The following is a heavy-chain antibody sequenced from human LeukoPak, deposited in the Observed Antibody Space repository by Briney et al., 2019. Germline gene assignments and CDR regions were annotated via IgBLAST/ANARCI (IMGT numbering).Heavy chain of an antibody. CDR2: INSDGSTT. J-gene: IGHJ4*02. V-gene: IGHV3-74*01. D-gene: IGHD3-22*01. Sequence: GGSLRLSCAASGFTFNNYAMSWVRQAPGKGLVWVSRINSDGSTTSYAASVKGRFTISRDTAKNTLYLQMNSLRAEDTAVYYCARGHHYYDSSAYYYWGQGTLVTVSS. CDR1: GFTFNNYA. CDR3: ARGHHYYDSSAYYY.